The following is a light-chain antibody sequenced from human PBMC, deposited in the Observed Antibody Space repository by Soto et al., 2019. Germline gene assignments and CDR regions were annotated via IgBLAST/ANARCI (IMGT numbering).Light chain of an antibody. J-gene: IGKJ1*01. CDR1: QSVSSN. CDR2: GAS. V-gene: IGKV3-15*01. Sequence: EIVMKQSPARLSVSPGERATLSCTASQSVSSNLAWYQQKPGQAPRLLIYGASTRATGIPARFSGSGSGTEFTLTTSSLQSEDLAVYYCQQYNNWPRTFGQGTKVDI. CDR3: QQYNNWPRT.